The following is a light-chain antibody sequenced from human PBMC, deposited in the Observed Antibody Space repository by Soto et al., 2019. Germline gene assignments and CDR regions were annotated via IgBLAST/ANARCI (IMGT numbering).Light chain of an antibody. V-gene: IGLV1-47*01. Sequence: QSVLTQPPSASGTPVQRVTMSCSGSSSNIGTNYVYWYQQLPGTAPKLLIYRNNQRPSGVPDRFSGSKSGTSASLAISGLRSEDEADYYCAAWDDRLRGLYVFGIGTKVTVL. J-gene: IGLJ1*01. CDR2: RNN. CDR1: SSNIGTNY. CDR3: AAWDDRLRGLYV.